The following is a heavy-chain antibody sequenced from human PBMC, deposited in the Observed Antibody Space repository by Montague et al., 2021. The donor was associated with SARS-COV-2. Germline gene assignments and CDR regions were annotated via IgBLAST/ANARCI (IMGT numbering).Heavy chain of an antibody. CDR2: IYPTGRK. CDR1: GHCISPDTR. V-gene: IGHV4-4*02. D-gene: IGHD1-26*01. CDR3: ARKGSGRSDLAY. J-gene: IGHJ4*02. Sequence: SETLSLTYVVYGHCISPDTRWNRVRLPPGTPLTTVGRIYPTGRKKYKPSLKSRVSMSVDKSWNQFSLRLTSVTAADTAIYYCARKGSGRSDLAYWGQGTLVTVSS.